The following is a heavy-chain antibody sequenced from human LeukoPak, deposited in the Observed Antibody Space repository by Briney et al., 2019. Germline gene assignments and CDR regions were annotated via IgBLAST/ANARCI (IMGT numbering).Heavy chain of an antibody. V-gene: IGHV3-20*04. J-gene: IGHJ4*02. CDR1: GFTFSSYE. CDR2: INWNGGST. Sequence: PGGSLRLSCAASGFTFSSYEMNWVRQAPGKGLEWVSGINWNGGSTGYADSVKGRFIISRDNAKNSLYLQMNSLRAEDTALYYCARAISYGATTIFGVALDYWGQGTLVTVSS. D-gene: IGHD3-3*01. CDR3: ARAISYGATTIFGVALDY.